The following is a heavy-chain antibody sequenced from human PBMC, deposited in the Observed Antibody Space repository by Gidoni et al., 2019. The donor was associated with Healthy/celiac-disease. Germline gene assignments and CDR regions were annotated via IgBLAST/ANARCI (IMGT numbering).Heavy chain of an antibody. V-gene: IGHV1-58*01. D-gene: IGHD2-15*01. Sequence: QMQLVQSGPEVKKPGTSVKVSCKASGFTFTIYAVQWVRPARGQRLEWIGWIVVGSGNTNYAQKFQERVNITRDMSTSTANMELSSLRSEDTAVYYCAAGKYCSGGSCLAFDIWGQGTMVTVSS. CDR2: IVVGSGNT. CDR1: GFTFTIYA. J-gene: IGHJ3*02. CDR3: AAGKYCSGGSCLAFDI.